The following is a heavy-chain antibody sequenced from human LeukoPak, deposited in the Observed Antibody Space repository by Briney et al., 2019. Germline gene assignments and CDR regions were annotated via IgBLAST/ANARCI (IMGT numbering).Heavy chain of an antibody. D-gene: IGHD6-13*01. V-gene: IGHV3-21*01. CDR2: ISSSSSYI. Sequence: GGSLRLSCAASGFTFSSYSMNWVRQAPGKGLEWVSSISSSSSYIYYADSVKGRFTISRDNAKNSLYLQMNSLRAEDTAVYYCARSFLSIAAAATDYWGQGTLVAVSS. CDR3: ARSFLSIAAAATDY. CDR1: GFTFSSYS. J-gene: IGHJ4*02.